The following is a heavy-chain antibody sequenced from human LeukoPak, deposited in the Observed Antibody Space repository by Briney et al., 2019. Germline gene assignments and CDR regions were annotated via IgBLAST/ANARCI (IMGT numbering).Heavy chain of an antibody. CDR1: GFTFSNYG. D-gene: IGHD3-22*01. V-gene: IGHV3-23*01. J-gene: IGHJ3*01. Sequence: GGSLRLSCAASGFTFSNYGMAWVRQAPGKGLEWVSGLNNRGGYTDSADSVRGRFTISRDNSKNTLFLQMDSLRAEDTAIYYGAKDLWDHYDSSGPPNTFDLWGQGTVVTVSS. CDR3: AKDLWDHYDSSGPPNTFDL. CDR2: LNNRGGYT.